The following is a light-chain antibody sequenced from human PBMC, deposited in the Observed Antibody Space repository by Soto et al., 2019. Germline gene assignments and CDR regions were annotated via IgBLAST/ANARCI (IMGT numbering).Light chain of an antibody. V-gene: IGKV3-20*01. J-gene: IGKJ3*01. CDR1: QSVSSKY. CDR2: GTS. Sequence: EIVLTQSPGTLSLSPGERATLSCRASQSVSSKYLAWYQQKPGQAPRVLIYGTSIRASGVPERFSGGGSETDFTLTITRLEHADLAVYYCQQYGSSLFTFGPGTKVDF. CDR3: QQYGSSLFT.